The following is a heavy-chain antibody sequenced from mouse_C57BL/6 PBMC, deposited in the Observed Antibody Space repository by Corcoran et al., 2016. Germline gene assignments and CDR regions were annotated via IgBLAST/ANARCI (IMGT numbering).Heavy chain of an antibody. Sequence: QIQLVQSGPELKKPGETVKISCKASGYTFTTYGMSWVKQAPGKGLKWMGWINTYSGVPTYADDFKGRFAFSLETSASTAYLQINNLKNEDTATYFGARRTTVVATRDYWGQGTTLTVSS. D-gene: IGHD1-1*01. CDR2: INTYSGVP. CDR3: ARRTTVVATRDY. CDR1: GYTFTTYG. V-gene: IGHV9-3*01. J-gene: IGHJ2*01.